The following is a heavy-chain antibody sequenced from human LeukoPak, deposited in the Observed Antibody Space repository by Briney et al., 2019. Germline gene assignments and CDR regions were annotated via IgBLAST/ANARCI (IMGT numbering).Heavy chain of an antibody. V-gene: IGHV3-74*01. D-gene: IGHD4-11*01. Sequence: GGSLRLSCAASGFTFSNYWMHWVRQAPGKGLVWVSRVDSDGSDTNYADSVKGRFTISRDNAKNTLYLQMNSLRAEDTAVYYCARDFVMTTAYWGQGTLVTVSS. CDR3: ARDFVMTTAY. CDR2: VDSDGSDT. CDR1: GFTFSNYW. J-gene: IGHJ4*02.